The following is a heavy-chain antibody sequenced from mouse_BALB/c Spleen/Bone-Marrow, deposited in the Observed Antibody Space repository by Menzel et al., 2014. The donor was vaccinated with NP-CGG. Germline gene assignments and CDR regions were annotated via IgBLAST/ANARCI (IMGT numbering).Heavy chain of an antibody. J-gene: IGHJ2*01. D-gene: IGHD4-1*01. CDR1: GFTFSSFG. CDR2: ISSDSGAI. Sequence: EVQRVESGGGLVQPGGSRKLSCAASGFTFSSFGMHWVRQAPEKGLEWIAYISSDSGAIFYADTVKGRFTISRDNPNNTLFLQMTSLRSEDTAIYFCTRGGNWEDFDYWGQGTTLTVSS. CDR3: TRGGNWEDFDY. V-gene: IGHV5-17*02.